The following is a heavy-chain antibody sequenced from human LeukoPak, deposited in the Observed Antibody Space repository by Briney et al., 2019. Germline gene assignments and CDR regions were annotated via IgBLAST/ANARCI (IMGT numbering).Heavy chain of an antibody. CDR2: MLYSGST. V-gene: IGHV4-59*08. J-gene: IGHJ4*02. D-gene: IGHD3-16*02. CDR3: ARSDIWGSYRFLDY. Sequence: SETLSLTCTVSGASISNYYWSWIWQSPGKGLEWIGYMLYSGSTNQNPSLRSRVTISVDTSKNQVSLKLSSVTAADTAVYYCARSDIWGSYRFLDYWGQGALVTVSS. CDR1: GASISNYY.